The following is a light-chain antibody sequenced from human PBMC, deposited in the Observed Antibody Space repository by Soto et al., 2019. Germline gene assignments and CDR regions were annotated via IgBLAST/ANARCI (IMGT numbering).Light chain of an antibody. CDR1: NSNIGSNY. J-gene: IGLJ1*01. CDR3: SSYAGSSNV. V-gene: IGLV1-47*02. CDR2: SND. Sequence: QSVLTQPPSASGTPGQRVTISCSGTNSNIGSNYVYWYQQLPGTAPKLLIFSNDQRPSGVPDRFSGSKSGTSASLAISGLRSEDEAAYYCSSYAGSSNVFGTGTKLTVL.